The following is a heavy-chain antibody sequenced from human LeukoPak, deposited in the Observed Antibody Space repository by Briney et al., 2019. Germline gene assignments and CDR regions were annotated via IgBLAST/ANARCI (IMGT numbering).Heavy chain of an antibody. Sequence: PSQTLSLTCTVSGGSISSGSYYWSWIRQPAGKGLEWIGRIYTSGSTNYNPSLKSRVTISVDTSKNQFSLKLSSVTAADTAVYYCARHRLLRFLNPKAFDIWGQGTMVTVSS. V-gene: IGHV4-61*02. CDR1: GGSISSGSYY. J-gene: IGHJ3*02. CDR2: IYTSGST. CDR3: ARHRLLRFLNPKAFDI. D-gene: IGHD3-3*01.